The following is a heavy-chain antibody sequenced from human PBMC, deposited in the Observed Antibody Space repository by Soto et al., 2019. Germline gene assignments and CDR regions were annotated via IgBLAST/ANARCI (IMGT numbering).Heavy chain of an antibody. CDR1: GFTFSSYA. D-gene: IGHD4-17*01. CDR3: ANDHDYGDLGDAFDI. J-gene: IGHJ3*02. CDR2: ISGSGGST. Sequence: EVQLLESGGGLVQPGGSLRLSCAASGFTFSSYAMSWVRQAPGKGLEWVSAISGSGGSTYYADSVKGRFTISRDNSKITLYLQMNSLRAEDTAVYYCANDHDYGDLGDAFDIWGQGTMVTVSS. V-gene: IGHV3-23*01.